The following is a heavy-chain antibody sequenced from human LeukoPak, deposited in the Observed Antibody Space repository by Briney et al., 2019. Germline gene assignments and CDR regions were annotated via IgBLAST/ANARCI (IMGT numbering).Heavy chain of an antibody. CDR2: ISGSGGST. D-gene: IGHD5-18*01. J-gene: IGHJ3*02. Sequence: GGSLRLSCAPSGFTFSSYAMSWVRQAQGEGLEWVSAISGSGGSTYYADSLKGRFTISRDNSKNTLYLQMNSLRAEDTAVYYCAKPRTAMVTRDAFDIWGQGTMVTVSS. V-gene: IGHV3-23*01. CDR3: AKPRTAMVTRDAFDI. CDR1: GFTFSSYA.